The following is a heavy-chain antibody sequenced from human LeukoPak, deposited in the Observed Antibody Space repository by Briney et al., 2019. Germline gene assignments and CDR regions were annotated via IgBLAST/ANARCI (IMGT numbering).Heavy chain of an antibody. J-gene: IGHJ3*02. CDR2: ISSSSSYI. CDR3: AKYGVSPSGAFDPRDPFDI. D-gene: IGHD2-15*01. V-gene: IGHV3-21*04. Sequence: GVSLRLSCAASGFTFSSYSMNWVRQAPGQGLEWVSSISSSSSYIYYADSVKGRFTISRDNAKNSLYLQMNSLRAEDTAIYYCAKYGVSPSGAFDPRDPFDIWGQGTMVTVSS. CDR1: GFTFSSYS.